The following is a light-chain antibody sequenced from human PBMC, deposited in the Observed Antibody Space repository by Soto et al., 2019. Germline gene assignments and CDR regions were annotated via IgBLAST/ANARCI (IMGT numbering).Light chain of an antibody. J-gene: IGKJ1*01. CDR2: DAS. V-gene: IGKV3-11*01. CDR1: QSVSSY. CDR3: QHYDWSLTWT. Sequence: ESVLAHSPAALSLSPGEIATLSCSASQSVSSYLAWYQQKPGQAPRLLIYDASDRATGIPARFSGSGSGTDFTLTISRLEPEDFAVYYCQHYDWSLTWTFGPGTKVDIK.